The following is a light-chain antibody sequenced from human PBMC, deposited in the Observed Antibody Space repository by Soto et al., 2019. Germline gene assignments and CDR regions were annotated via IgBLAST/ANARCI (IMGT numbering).Light chain of an antibody. Sequence: QSVLTQPPSASGAPGQRVTLSCIGGSSNVGFNAVNWYQQLPGAAPKLLIHGNSQRPSGVPDRFSGSKSGTSASLAITGLQAEDEADYYCQSYDSSLSVHVVFGGGTKVTVL. CDR3: QSYDSSLSVHVV. V-gene: IGLV1-44*01. CDR1: SSNVGFNA. J-gene: IGLJ2*01. CDR2: GNS.